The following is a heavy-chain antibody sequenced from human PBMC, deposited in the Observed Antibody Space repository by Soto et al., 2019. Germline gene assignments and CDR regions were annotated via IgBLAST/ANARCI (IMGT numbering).Heavy chain of an antibody. CDR1: GGSFSGYY. D-gene: IGHD3-10*01. Sequence: SETLFPTCAVFGGSFSGYYWSRIRQPPGEGLEWIGEINHSGSTNYNPSLKSRVTISVDTSKNQFSLKLSSVTAADTAVYYCARGGAHYYGSGSYYRYYYYMAVWGKGTTVTVSS. J-gene: IGHJ6*03. V-gene: IGHV4-34*01. CDR2: INHSGST. CDR3: ARGGAHYYGSGSYYRYYYYMAV.